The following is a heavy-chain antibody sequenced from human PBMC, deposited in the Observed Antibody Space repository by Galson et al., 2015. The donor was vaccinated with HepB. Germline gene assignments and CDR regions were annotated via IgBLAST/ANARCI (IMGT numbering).Heavy chain of an antibody. CDR1: GYSFTTYW. J-gene: IGHJ3*02. CDR2: IDPSDSYT. CDR3: ARHKGRDAFDI. Sequence: QSGAEVKKPGESLRISCKGSGYSFTTYWINWVRQLPGKGLEWMGRIDPSDSYTNYSPSFQGHVTISADKAISTAYLQWAGLQTSDSAMYYCARHKGRDAFDIWGQGTVVTVSS. V-gene: IGHV5-10-1*01.